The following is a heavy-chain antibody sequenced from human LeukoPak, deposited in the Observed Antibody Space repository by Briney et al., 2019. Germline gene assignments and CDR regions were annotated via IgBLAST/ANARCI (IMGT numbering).Heavy chain of an antibody. Sequence: RGLLRLSWVASGFTFSHYWGSWVRQAPGKGLEWVANIKEDGSIEDYVDSVKGRFTVSRDNAKNSLYLEMNSLRVEDTAVYYCVSQQVAPPWGQGTLVIVSS. CDR2: IKEDGSIE. V-gene: IGHV3-7*01. CDR3: VSQQVAPP. J-gene: IGHJ5*02. D-gene: IGHD5-12*01. CDR1: GFTFSHYW.